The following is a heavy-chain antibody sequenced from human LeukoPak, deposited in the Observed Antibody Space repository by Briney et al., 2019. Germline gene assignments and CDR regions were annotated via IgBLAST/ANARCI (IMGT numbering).Heavy chain of an antibody. CDR2: IHNSGRT. J-gene: IGHJ4*02. CDR3: ARHGTISSESYFDY. CDR1: GGSVSSYY. V-gene: IGHV4-59*08. D-gene: IGHD1-14*01. Sequence: SETLSLTCSVSGGSVSSYYWSWIRQSPGKGLDGFGNIHNSGRTNYNPSLKSRVTGFVDTSKNQVSLRLSSVTAADTAVYYCARHGTISSESYFDYWGQGTLVTVSS.